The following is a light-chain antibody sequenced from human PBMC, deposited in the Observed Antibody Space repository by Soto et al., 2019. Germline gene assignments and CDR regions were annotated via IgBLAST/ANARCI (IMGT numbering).Light chain of an antibody. CDR1: QSISSW. V-gene: IGKV1-5*01. J-gene: IGKJ1*01. Sequence: DIQMTQSPFTLSASVGDRVTITCRASQSISSWLAWYQQKPGKAPKLLIYDASSLESGVPSRFSGSGSGTEFTLTISSLQPDDFATYYCQQYNRYSPWTFGQGTKVDIK. CDR2: DAS. CDR3: QQYNRYSPWT.